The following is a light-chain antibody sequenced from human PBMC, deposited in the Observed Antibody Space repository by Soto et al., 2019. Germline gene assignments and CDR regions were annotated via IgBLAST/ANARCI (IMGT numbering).Light chain of an antibody. CDR1: QSISSW. CDR3: HQYYTCSGT. CDR2: DAS. Sequence: DIQMTQTPSPLSASVGDRVTITCRASQSISSWLAWYQQKPGKAPKLLNYDASILESGVPSRFSGSGSGPEFTPTTSRLQPDDFATDYCHQYYTCSGTIGKGNKVEIK. J-gene: IGKJ1*01. V-gene: IGKV1-5*01.